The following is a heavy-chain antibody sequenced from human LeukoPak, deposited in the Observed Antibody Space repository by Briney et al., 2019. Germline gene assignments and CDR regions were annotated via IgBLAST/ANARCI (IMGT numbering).Heavy chain of an antibody. CDR2: IDPSDSYT. CDR3: ARHQRYGSGRKYGMDV. Sequence: GESLKISCKGSGYSFTSYWTAWVRQMPGKGLEWMGRIDPSDSYTNYSPSFQGHVTISADKSISTAYLQWSSLKASDTAMYYCARHQRYGSGRKYGMDVWGQGTTVTVSS. CDR1: GYSFTSYW. V-gene: IGHV5-10-1*01. D-gene: IGHD3-10*01. J-gene: IGHJ6*02.